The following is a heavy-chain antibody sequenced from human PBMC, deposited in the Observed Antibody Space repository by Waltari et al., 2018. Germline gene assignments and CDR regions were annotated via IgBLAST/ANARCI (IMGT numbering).Heavy chain of an antibody. V-gene: IGHV1-2*02. CDR2: LNPKRGGT. Sequence: QVQLVQSGAEVKKPGASVKVSCKASGYTFGAYSIHWVRQAPGQGLEWMGWLNPKRGGTNFAQKFLGRVTMTRDTSISTAYMELSRLRSDDTALYYCARGMDYYDIDGYGYFDYWGQGTLVTVSS. CDR1: GYTFGAYS. CDR3: ARGMDYYDIDGYGYFDY. J-gene: IGHJ4*02. D-gene: IGHD3-22*01.